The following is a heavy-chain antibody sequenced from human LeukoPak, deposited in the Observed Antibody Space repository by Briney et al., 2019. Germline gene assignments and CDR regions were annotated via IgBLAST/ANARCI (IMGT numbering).Heavy chain of an antibody. CDR2: ISSSSSTI. D-gene: IGHD6-13*01. V-gene: IGHV3-48*01. CDR3: ARVREATIAPFFDY. Sequence: GGSLRLSCAASGFTFSSYSMNWVRQAPGKGLEWVSYISSSSSTIYYADSVKGRFTISRDNAKNSLYLQMNSLRAEDTAVYYCARVREATIAPFFDYWGQGILVTVSS. J-gene: IGHJ4*02. CDR1: GFTFSSYS.